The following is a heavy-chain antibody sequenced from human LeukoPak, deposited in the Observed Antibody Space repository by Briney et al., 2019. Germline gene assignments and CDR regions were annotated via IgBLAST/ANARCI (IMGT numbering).Heavy chain of an antibody. V-gene: IGHV3-30*04. Sequence: GGSLRLSCAASGFTFSSYPMTWVRQAPGKGLEWVAVISYDGSNKYYADSVKGRFTISRDNSKNTLYLQMNSLRAEDTAVYYCARDPADYDFWSGYSALLSYYYYYYGMDVWGQGTTVTVSS. CDR3: ARDPADYDFWSGYSALLSYYYYYYGMDV. CDR1: GFTFSSYP. J-gene: IGHJ6*02. D-gene: IGHD3-3*01. CDR2: ISYDGSNK.